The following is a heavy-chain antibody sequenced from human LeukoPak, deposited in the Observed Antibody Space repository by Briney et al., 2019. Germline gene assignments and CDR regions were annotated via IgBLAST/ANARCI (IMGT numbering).Heavy chain of an antibody. Sequence: ASVKVSCKASGYSFTSYYMHWMRQAPGQGLEWMGIINPSDGSTSYPQRFQGRVTMTRDTSTSTVYMELSSLISEDSALYYCARSAYTYSSYFDYWGQGTLVTVSS. CDR3: ARSAYTYSSYFDY. D-gene: IGHD5-18*01. V-gene: IGHV1-46*01. CDR1: GYSFTSYY. CDR2: INPSDGST. J-gene: IGHJ4*02.